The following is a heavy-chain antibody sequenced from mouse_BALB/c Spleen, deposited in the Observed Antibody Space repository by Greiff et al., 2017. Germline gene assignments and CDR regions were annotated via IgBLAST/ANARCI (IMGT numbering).Heavy chain of an antibody. V-gene: IGHV5-4*02. J-gene: IGHJ4*01. CDR3: ARAKGLGHMDY. CDR1: GFTFSDYY. Sequence: EVHLVESGGGLVKPGGSLKLSCAASGFTFSDYYMYWVRQTPEKRLEWVATISDGGSYTYYPDSVKGRFTISRDNAKNNLYLQMSSLKSEDTAMYYCARAKGLGHMDYWGQGTSVTVSS. CDR2: ISDGGSYT. D-gene: IGHD4-1*01.